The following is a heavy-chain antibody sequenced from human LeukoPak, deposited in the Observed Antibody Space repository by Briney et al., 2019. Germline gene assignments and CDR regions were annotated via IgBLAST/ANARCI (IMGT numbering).Heavy chain of an antibody. CDR2: ISYDGSNK. V-gene: IGHV3-30-3*01. Sequence: PGGSLRLSCAASGFTFSSYAMHWVRQAPGKGLEWVAVISYDGSNKYYADSVKSRFTISRDNSKNRLYLQMNSLRTEDTAVYFCARGGQQMSDAMDVWGQGTTVTVSS. D-gene: IGHD6-13*01. J-gene: IGHJ6*02. CDR1: GFTFSSYA. CDR3: ARGGQQMSDAMDV.